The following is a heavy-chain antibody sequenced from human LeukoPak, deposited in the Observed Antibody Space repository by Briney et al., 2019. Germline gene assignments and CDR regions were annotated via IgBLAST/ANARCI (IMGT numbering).Heavy chain of an antibody. CDR3: AREGKDYYGSGSYYNPLEY. Sequence: GGSLRLSCAASGFTFNNYGMHWVRQAPGKGLEWVTFIRYDESNTYYADSVKGRFTISRDNSKNTLYLQMNSLRTEDTAVYYCAREGKDYYGSGSYYNPLEYWGQGTLVTVSS. D-gene: IGHD3-10*01. CDR1: GFTFNNYG. J-gene: IGHJ4*02. V-gene: IGHV3-30*02. CDR2: IRYDESNT.